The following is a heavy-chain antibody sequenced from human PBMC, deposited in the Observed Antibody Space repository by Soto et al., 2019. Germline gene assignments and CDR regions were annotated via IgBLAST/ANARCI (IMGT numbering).Heavy chain of an antibody. CDR1: GFTFSSYS. J-gene: IGHJ4*02. Sequence: GGSLRLSCAASGFTFSSYSMNWVRQAPGKGLEWVSYISSSSSTIYYADSVKGRFTISRDNAKNSLYLQMNSLRAEDTAVYYCARSSGWPKNNPGYFDYWGQGTLVTVSS. CDR2: ISSSSSTI. CDR3: ARSSGWPKNNPGYFDY. D-gene: IGHD6-19*01. V-gene: IGHV3-48*01.